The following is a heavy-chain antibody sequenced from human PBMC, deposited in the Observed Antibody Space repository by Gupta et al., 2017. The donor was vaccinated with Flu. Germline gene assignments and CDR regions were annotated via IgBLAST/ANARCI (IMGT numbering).Heavy chain of an antibody. CDR2: ISGSGGST. J-gene: IGHJ4*02. CDR1: GFTFSSYA. D-gene: IGHD6-6*01. V-gene: IGHV3-23*01. Sequence: EVQLLESGGGLVQPGGSLRLSCAASGFTFSSYAMSWVRQAPGKGLEWVSAISGSGGSTYYAHSVKGRFTISRDNSKNTLYLQMNSLRSEDTAVYYCAKVFSRIAAWGYFDYWGQGTLVTVSS. CDR3: AKVFSRIAAWGYFDY.